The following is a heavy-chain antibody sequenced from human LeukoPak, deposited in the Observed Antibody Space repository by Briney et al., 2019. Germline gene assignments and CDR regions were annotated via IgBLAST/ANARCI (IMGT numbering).Heavy chain of an antibody. CDR1: GFVYSAFW. J-gene: IGHJ4*02. V-gene: IGHV3-7*01. CDR3: ARESVRRISMRSKGFFDY. D-gene: IGHD3-22*01. CDR2: IKQDGSEK. Sequence: GGSLSLSCAASGFVYSAFWMSWVRQAPGKGLEWVANIKQDGSEKYYEDSVKGRFTISRDNARNTLFLQMDSLRAEDTAVYYCARESVRRISMRSKGFFDYWGRGTRVTVSS.